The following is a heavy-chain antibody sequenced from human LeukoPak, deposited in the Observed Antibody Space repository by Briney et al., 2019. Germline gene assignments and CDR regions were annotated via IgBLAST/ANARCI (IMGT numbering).Heavy chain of an antibody. CDR1: GGSISSSSYY. CDR2: IYYSGST. D-gene: IGHD3-22*01. V-gene: IGHV4-39*07. Sequence: SETLSLTCTVSGGSISSSSYYWGWIRQPPGKGLEWIGIIYYSGSTYSNPSLKSRVTISVDTSKNQFSLKLSSVTAADTAVYYCAREGYDSSGSPLDYWGQGTLVTVSS. CDR3: AREGYDSSGSPLDY. J-gene: IGHJ4*02.